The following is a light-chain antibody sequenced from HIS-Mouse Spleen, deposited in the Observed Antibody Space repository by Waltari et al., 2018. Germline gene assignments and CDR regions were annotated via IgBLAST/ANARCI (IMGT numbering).Light chain of an antibody. J-gene: IGLJ3*02. V-gene: IGLV5-45*02. CDR2: YKSDSDK. CDR1: SGINVGTYR. Sequence: QAVLTQPSSLSASPGASASLTCTLRSGINVGTYRISWYQQNPGSPPQYLLTYKSDSDKQQGSGVPSRFSGSKDASANAGILLISGLQSEDEADYYCMIWHSSAWVFGGGTKLTVL. CDR3: MIWHSSAWV.